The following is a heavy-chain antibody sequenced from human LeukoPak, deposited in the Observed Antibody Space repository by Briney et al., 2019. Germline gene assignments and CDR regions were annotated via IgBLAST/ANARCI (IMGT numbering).Heavy chain of an antibody. Sequence: SETLSLTCTVSGGSISSYYWSWIRQPPGKGLEWIGYIYYSGSTNYNPSLESRVTISVDTSKNQFSLKLSSVTAADTAVYYCAGTMVRGVIFSSGYYYYYMDVWGKGTTVTISS. CDR2: IYYSGST. V-gene: IGHV4-59*01. J-gene: IGHJ6*03. CDR1: GGSISSYY. D-gene: IGHD3-10*01. CDR3: AGTMVRGVIFSSGYYYYYMDV.